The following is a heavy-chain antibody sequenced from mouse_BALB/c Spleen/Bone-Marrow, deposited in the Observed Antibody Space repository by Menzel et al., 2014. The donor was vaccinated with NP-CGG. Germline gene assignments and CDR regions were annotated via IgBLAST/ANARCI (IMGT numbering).Heavy chain of an antibody. Sequence: VQLQQSGAELVKPGASVKLSCKASGHTFTNYYIYWVKQRPGQGLEWIGGINPSNGGTKFNEKFKNKATLTIDKSSSTAYIQYSSLTCEESEVYSGSRHDYSAPSYAMDYWGQGTSVTVSS. CDR3: SRHDYSAPSYAMDY. V-gene: IGHV1S81*02. J-gene: IGHJ4*01. CDR2: INPSNGGT. CDR1: GHTFTNYY. D-gene: IGHD2-13*01.